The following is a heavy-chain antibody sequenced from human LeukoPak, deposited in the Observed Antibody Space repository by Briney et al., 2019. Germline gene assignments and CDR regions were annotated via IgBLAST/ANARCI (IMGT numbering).Heavy chain of an antibody. CDR3: ARGGIAVAGAHPPYWYYMDV. D-gene: IGHD6-19*01. V-gene: IGHV4-30-4*08. CDR2: IYYSGST. Sequence: PSQTLSLTCTVSGGSISSGDYYWSWIRQPPGKGLEWIGYIYYSGSTYYNPSLKSRVTISVDTSKNQFSLKLSSVTAADTAVYYCARGGIAVAGAHPPYWYYMDVWGKGTTVTVSS. J-gene: IGHJ6*03. CDR1: GGSISSGDYY.